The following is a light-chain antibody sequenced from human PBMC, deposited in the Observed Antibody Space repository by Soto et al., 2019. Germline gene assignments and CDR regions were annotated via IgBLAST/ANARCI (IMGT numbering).Light chain of an antibody. V-gene: IGKV1-33*01. CDR3: QYYVNLPIT. CDR2: DAS. CDR1: QDISNH. J-gene: IGKJ5*01. Sequence: DIQMTQSPSSLSASVGDRVTITCQASQDISNHLNWYQQKPGKAPKLLIYDASKLETGVPSRFSGSGSGTDFTFTISSLQPEDIATYYCQYYVNLPITFGQGTRLEIK.